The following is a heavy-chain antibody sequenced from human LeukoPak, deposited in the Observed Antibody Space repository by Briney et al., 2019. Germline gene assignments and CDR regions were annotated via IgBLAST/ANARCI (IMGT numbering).Heavy chain of an antibody. CDR1: GFTVSSNY. CDR3: AREDSGSYGGVVY. CDR2: IYSGGST. J-gene: IGHJ4*02. Sequence: PGGSLRLSCAASGFTVSSNYMSWVRQAPGKGLEWVSVIYSGGSTYYADSVKGRFTISRDNSKNTLYLQMNSLRAEDTAVYYCAREDSGSYGGVVYWGQGTLVTVSS. V-gene: IGHV3-53*01. D-gene: IGHD1-26*01.